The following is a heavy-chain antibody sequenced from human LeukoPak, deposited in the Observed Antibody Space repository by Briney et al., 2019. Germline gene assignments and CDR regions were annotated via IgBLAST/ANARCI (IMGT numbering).Heavy chain of an antibody. Sequence: PGGPLRLPCGPSGSPLRPFGVSGAPRPPGRGRGGGANKKQDGSEKFYVDSVKGRFTISRDNAKNSLYLQMNSLRGEDTAIYYCARVIFGLVIIPYFDSWGQGILVTVSS. CDR2: KKQDGSEK. CDR1: GSPLRPFG. D-gene: IGHD3/OR15-3a*01. J-gene: IGHJ4*02. V-gene: IGHV3-7*01. CDR3: ARVIFGLVIIPYFDS.